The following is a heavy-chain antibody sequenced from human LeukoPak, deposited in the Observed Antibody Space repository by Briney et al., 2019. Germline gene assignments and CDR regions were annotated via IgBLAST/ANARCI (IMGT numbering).Heavy chain of an antibody. J-gene: IGHJ4*02. D-gene: IGHD3-22*01. V-gene: IGHV1-18*01. CDR1: GYPFTSYG. Sequence: ASVKVSCKASGYPFTSYGISWVRQAPGQGLEWMGWINTHNGNTNYAQILQGRVTLTRDTSTSTAYMELRSLRPDDTAVYYCARGGVGDGYYLYYFDYWGQGTLVTVSS. CDR2: INTHNGNT. CDR3: ARGGVGDGYYLYYFDY.